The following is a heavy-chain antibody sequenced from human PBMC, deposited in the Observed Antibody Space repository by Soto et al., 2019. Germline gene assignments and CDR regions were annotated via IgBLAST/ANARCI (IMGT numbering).Heavy chain of an antibody. J-gene: IGHJ4*02. Sequence: EVQLVESGGGLIQPGGSLRLSCAASGFTVRSNYMGWVRQAPGRGLEWVSSIYSGGRTYYADSVEGRFTISRDNSKNTLYLQMNSLRDEDTAVYYCARQQLDYLNDWGQGTLVTVSS. D-gene: IGHD6-13*01. V-gene: IGHV3-53*01. CDR1: GFTVRSNY. CDR3: ARQQLDYLND. CDR2: IYSGGRT.